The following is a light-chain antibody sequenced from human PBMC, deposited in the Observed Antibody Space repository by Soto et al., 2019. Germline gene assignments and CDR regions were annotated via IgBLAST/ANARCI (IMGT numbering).Light chain of an antibody. CDR3: RQYGTSLASA. CDR2: GVS. V-gene: IGKV3-15*01. J-gene: IGKJ4*01. CDR1: QSVRSN. Sequence: EIVMTQSPATLSVSPGERATLSCRASQSVRSNLAWYQQKPAQAPRLLIYGVSTRATGIPTRFSGSGSGTEFTLTISSLQSEDFAVYYCRQYGTSLASAIGGGTKVDIK.